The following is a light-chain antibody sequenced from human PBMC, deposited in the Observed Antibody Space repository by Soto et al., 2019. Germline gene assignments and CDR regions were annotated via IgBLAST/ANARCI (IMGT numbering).Light chain of an antibody. J-gene: IGLJ2*01. CDR1: SSDVGSYNL. Sequence: QSALTQPASVSGSPGQSITISCTGTSSDVGSYNLVSWYQQHPGKAPKLMIYEGSERPSGISNRFSGSKSGNTASLTISGLQAEDEADYYCCSYAGTTTHVVFGGGTKLTVL. CDR2: EGS. CDR3: CSYAGTTTHVV. V-gene: IGLV2-23*01.